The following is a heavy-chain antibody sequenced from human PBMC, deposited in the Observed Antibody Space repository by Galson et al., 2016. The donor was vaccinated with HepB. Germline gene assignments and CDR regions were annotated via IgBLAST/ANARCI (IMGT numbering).Heavy chain of an antibody. D-gene: IGHD6-13*01. CDR2: IYSGGST. Sequence: SLRLSYAASGFTVSSNYMSWVRQAPGKGLEWVSVIYSGGSTYYADSVKGRFTISRDNSKNTLYLQMNSLRAEDTAVYYCATPITGYSSSWYGSFDYWGQGTLGTVSS. J-gene: IGHJ4*02. CDR3: ATPITGYSSSWYGSFDY. V-gene: IGHV3-53*01. CDR1: GFTVSSNY.